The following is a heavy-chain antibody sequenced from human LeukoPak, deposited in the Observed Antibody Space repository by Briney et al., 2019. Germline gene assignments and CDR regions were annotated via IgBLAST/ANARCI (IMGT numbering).Heavy chain of an antibody. J-gene: IGHJ4*02. Sequence: ASVKVSCKASGYTFIGSHIHWVRQAPGQGLEWMGGLNPASGDTRYPQKFQGRVTMTRDTSTRTAYMELSSLGSDDTAVYYCSKGGSTFGSLSKKFDSWGQGTLVTVSS. D-gene: IGHD3-10*01. CDR1: GYTFIGSH. CDR2: LNPASGDT. V-gene: IGHV1-2*02. CDR3: SKGGSTFGSLSKKFDS.